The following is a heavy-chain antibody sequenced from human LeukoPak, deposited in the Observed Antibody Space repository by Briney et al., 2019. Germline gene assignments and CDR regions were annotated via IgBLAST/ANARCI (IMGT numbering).Heavy chain of an antibody. CDR1: GFTFSSYA. CDR2: ISGSGGST. J-gene: IGHJ4*02. CDR3: AKDLQRYFDWGRDY. Sequence: GGSLRLSCAASGFTFSSYAMSWVRQTPGKGLEWVSAISGSGGSTYYADSVKGRFTIPRDNSKNTLYLQMNSLRAEDTAVYYCAKDLQRYFDWGRDYWGQGTLVTVSS. V-gene: IGHV3-23*01. D-gene: IGHD3-9*01.